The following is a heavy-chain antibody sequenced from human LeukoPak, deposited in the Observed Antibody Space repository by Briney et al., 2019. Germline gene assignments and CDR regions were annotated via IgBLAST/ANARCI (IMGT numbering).Heavy chain of an antibody. CDR3: ALDCSGGSCFPPYYYGMDV. V-gene: IGHV4-4*02. J-gene: IGHJ6*02. Sequence: SETLSLTCAVSGGSISSSNWWSWVRQPPGKGLEWIGEIYHSGSTNYNPSLKSRVTISVDKSKNQFSLKLSSVTAADTAVYYCALDCSGGSCFPPYYYGMDVWGQGTTVTVSS. CDR1: GGSISSSNW. D-gene: IGHD2-15*01. CDR2: IYHSGST.